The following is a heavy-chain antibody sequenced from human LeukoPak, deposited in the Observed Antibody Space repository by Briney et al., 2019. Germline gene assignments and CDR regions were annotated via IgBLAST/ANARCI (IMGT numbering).Heavy chain of an antibody. CDR3: ARAMDRTIFGVVIYYYGMDV. CDR2: IIPIFGTA. Sequence: SVKVSCKASGGTFSSYAISWVRQAPGQGLEWMGGIIPIFGTANYAQKFQGRVTITADESTSTAHMELSSLRSEDTAVYYCARAMDRTIFGVVIYYYGMDVWGQGTTVTVSS. V-gene: IGHV1-69*13. CDR1: GGTFSSYA. D-gene: IGHD3-3*01. J-gene: IGHJ6*02.